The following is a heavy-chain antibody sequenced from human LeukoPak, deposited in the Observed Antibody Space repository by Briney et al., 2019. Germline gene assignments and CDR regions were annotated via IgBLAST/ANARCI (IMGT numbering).Heavy chain of an antibody. J-gene: IGHJ6*02. CDR3: ARFDCSSTSCYKSYNYGMDV. V-gene: IGHV5-51*03. Sequence: GESLKISCKGSGYSFSSYWIGWVRQMPGKGLEWMGIIYPGDSDTTYSPSFQGQVTISADKSISTAYLQWSSLKASDTAMYYCARFDCSSTSCYKSYNYGMDVWGQGTTVTVSS. CDR1: GYSFSSYW. D-gene: IGHD2-2*02. CDR2: IYPGDSDT.